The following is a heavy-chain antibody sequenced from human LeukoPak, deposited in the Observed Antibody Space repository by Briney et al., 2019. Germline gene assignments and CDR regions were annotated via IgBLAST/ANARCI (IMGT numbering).Heavy chain of an antibody. Sequence: SETLSLTCAVYGGSFSGYYWSWIRQPPGKGLEWIGEINHSGSTNYNPSLESRVTISVDTSKNQFSLKLSSVTAADTAVYYCASRSSGGGAYGMDVWGQGTTVTVSS. V-gene: IGHV4-34*01. D-gene: IGHD2-15*01. CDR3: ASRSSGGGAYGMDV. CDR1: GGSFSGYY. J-gene: IGHJ6*02. CDR2: INHSGST.